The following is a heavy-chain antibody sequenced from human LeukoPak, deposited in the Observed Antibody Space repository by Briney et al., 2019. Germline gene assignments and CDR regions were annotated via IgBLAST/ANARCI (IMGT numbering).Heavy chain of an antibody. CDR1: GFTFSSYW. J-gene: IGHJ4*02. D-gene: IGHD5-12*01. Sequence: GGSLRLSWAAAGFTFSSYWMSWVRQAPGKGLEWVANIKEDGSAKYYVDSVKGRFTISRDNAKNSLYLQMNNLSAEDTAVYYCVRDSPGYGAYDFDWGQGTLVTVSS. CDR2: IKEDGSAK. V-gene: IGHV3-7*01. CDR3: VRDSPGYGAYDFD.